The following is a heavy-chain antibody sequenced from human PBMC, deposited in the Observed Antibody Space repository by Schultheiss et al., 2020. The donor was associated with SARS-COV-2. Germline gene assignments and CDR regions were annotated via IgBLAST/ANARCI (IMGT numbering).Heavy chain of an antibody. Sequence: SETLSLTCAVYGGSFSGYYWSWIRQPPGKGLEWIGEINHSGSTNYNPSLKSRVTISVDTSKNQFSLQLNSVTPEDTAVYYCARDFAGRFSSTSSYNWFDPWGQGTLVTVSS. J-gene: IGHJ5*02. CDR1: GGSFSGYY. V-gene: IGHV4-34*01. CDR2: INHSGST. D-gene: IGHD2-2*01. CDR3: ARDFAGRFSSTSSYNWFDP.